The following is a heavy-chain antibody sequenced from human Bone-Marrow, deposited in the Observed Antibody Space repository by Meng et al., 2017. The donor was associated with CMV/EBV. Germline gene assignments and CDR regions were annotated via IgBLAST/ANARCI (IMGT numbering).Heavy chain of an antibody. J-gene: IGHJ4*02. CDR3: ARDLGYCTNGACSMDY. CDR1: GFTFSADG. Sequence: GESLKISCVASGFTFSADGMHWVRQPPGKGLQWVAFIRYDGSHQYYADSVKGRFTISRDNAKNSLYLQMNSLRAEDTAVYYCARDLGYCTNGACSMDYWGQGTLVTVSS. CDR2: IRYDGSHQ. V-gene: IGHV3-30*02. D-gene: IGHD2-8*01.